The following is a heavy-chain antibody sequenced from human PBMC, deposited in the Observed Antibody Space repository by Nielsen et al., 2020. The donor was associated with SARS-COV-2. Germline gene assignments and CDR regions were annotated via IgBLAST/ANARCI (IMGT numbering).Heavy chain of an antibody. J-gene: IGHJ5*02. D-gene: IGHD6-13*01. CDR2: INHSGST. CDR3: AREAEQQLTENWFDP. Sequence: SETLSLTCTVSGGSISSSSYYWGWIRQPPGKGLEWIGEINHSGSTNYNPSLKSRVTISVDTSKNQFSLKLSSVTAADTAVYYCAREAEQQLTENWFDPWGQGTLVTVSS. V-gene: IGHV4-39*07. CDR1: GGSISSSSYY.